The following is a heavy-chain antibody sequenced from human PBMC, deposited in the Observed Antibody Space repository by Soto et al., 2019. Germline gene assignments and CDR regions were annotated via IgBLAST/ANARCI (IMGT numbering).Heavy chain of an antibody. D-gene: IGHD1-26*01. J-gene: IGHJ4*02. CDR3: ARGPCIVGAQESDY. Sequence: EVQLVESGGGLVQPGGSLRLSCAASGFTVSSNYMSWVRQAPGKGLEWVSVIYSGGSTYYADSVKGRFTISRDNSKNTLYLQMNSLRAEDTAVYDCARGPCIVGAQESDYWGQGTLVTVSS. CDR1: GFTVSSNY. V-gene: IGHV3-66*01. CDR2: IYSGGST.